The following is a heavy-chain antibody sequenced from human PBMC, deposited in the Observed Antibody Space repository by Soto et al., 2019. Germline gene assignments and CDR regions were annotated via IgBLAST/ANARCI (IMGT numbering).Heavy chain of an antibody. CDR3: ASDSSGRAIFDS. J-gene: IGHJ4*02. V-gene: IGHV1-18*01. D-gene: IGHD3-22*01. CDR2: TSASMVT. CDR1: GYTFTSYG. Sequence: QVQLVQSGGEVKKPGASVKVSCRASGYTFTSYGISWVRQAPGQGLEWLGGTSASMVTNYAQKFQGRVTMTTDTSTSTAYMELRSLRFDDTAVYYCASDSSGRAIFDSWGQGTLVTVSS.